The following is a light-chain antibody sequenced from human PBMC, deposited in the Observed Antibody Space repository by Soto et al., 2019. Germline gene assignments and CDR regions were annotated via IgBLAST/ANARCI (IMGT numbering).Light chain of an antibody. V-gene: IGKV3-20*01. CDR1: QSVSSSY. CDR3: QQYDGSLYT. Sequence: EIVLTQSPGTLSLSPGERATLSCRASQSVSSSYLAWYQQKPGQAPRLLIYGASSRATGIPDRFSGSGSGTDFTLTISRLEPEDFAGYYCQQYDGSLYTCGQGTKLEIK. J-gene: IGKJ2*01. CDR2: GAS.